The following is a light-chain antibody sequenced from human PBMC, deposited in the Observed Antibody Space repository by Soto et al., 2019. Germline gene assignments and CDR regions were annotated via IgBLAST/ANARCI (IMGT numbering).Light chain of an antibody. CDR1: QTTNTW. Sequence: DIQMTQFPSTLSASVGDRVTITCRASQTTNTWLAWYQQKPGTAPKLLIYDASSLEGGVPSRFSASGSGTEFPLTIGSLQPDDLATYNCKYNIIHPNTFGQGTK. V-gene: IGKV1-5*01. CDR2: DAS. CDR3: KYNIIHPNT. J-gene: IGKJ2*01.